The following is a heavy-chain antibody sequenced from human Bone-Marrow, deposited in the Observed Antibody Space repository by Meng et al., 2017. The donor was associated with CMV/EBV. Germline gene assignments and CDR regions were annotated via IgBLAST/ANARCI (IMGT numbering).Heavy chain of an antibody. CDR3: ARTMRIRHMVLRFFPRGYYGMDV. CDR1: GYTFTSYD. CDR2: MNPNSGNT. D-gene: IGHD3-3*01. V-gene: IGHV1-8*01. J-gene: IGHJ6*02. Sequence: ASVKVSCKASGYTFTSYDINWVRQATGQGLEWMGWMNPNSGNTGYAQKFQGRVTMTRNTSISTAYMELSSLRSEDTAVYYCARTMRIRHMVLRFFPRGYYGMDVWGQGTTVTFSS.